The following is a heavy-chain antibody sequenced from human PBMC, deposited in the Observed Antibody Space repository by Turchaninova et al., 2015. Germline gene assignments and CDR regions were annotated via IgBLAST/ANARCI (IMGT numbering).Heavy chain of an antibody. J-gene: IGHJ4*02. V-gene: IGHV3-21*01. Sequence: EVQLVESGGGLVKPGGSLRLSCAASGFTFRSYEMTWVRQAPGKGREWVSAISSSSTYINYADSVRGRFTISRDNAKNSLYLQMNNLRVEDTAIYFCAREKTAAGGDYWGQGTLVTVSA. CDR2: ISSSSTYI. D-gene: IGHD6-13*01. CDR3: AREKTAAGGDY. CDR1: GFTFRSYE.